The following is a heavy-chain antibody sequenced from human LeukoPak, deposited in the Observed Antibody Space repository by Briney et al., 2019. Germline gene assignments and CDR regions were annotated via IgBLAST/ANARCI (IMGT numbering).Heavy chain of an antibody. CDR2: ISYDGSNK. D-gene: IGHD1-26*01. V-gene: IGHV3-30-3*01. CDR3: ARGQVGATAFDY. CDR1: GFTFSSYA. Sequence: GRSLRLSCAASGFTFSSYAMHWVRQAPGKGLEWVAVISYDGSNKYYADSVKGRFTISRDNSKNTLYLQMNSLRAEDTAVYYCARGQVGATAFDYWGQGTLVTVSS. J-gene: IGHJ4*02.